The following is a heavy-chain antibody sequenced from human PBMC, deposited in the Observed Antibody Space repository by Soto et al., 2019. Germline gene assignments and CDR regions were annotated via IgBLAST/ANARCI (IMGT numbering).Heavy chain of an antibody. CDR1: GFTFSTYA. J-gene: IGHJ4*02. Sequence: GSLRLSCAASGFTFSTYAMTWVRQAPGKGLEWVSAISGSGDNTYYADSVKGRFTISRDNSKNTLYLQMNSLRAKDTAVYYCAKRGSGYCSGNACYRNFDYWGQGTLVTVSS. V-gene: IGHV3-23*01. D-gene: IGHD2-15*01. CDR3: AKRGSGYCSGNACYRNFDY. CDR2: ISGSGDNT.